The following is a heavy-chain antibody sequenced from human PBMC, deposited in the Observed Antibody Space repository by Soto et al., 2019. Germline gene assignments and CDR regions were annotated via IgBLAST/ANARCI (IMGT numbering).Heavy chain of an antibody. V-gene: IGHV1-18*04. J-gene: IGHJ5*02. CDR3: ARGSRFDWFDP. Sequence: QVQLVQSGAEVKKPGASVKVSCRASGYTFTNYGFSWVRQAPGQGLEWMGWISAYNGNANYVQNFQGRVTMTTDTPTSTAYMELRSLRSDDTAIYYCARGSRFDWFDPWGQGTLVTVSS. D-gene: IGHD3-3*01. CDR2: ISAYNGNA. CDR1: GYTFTNYG.